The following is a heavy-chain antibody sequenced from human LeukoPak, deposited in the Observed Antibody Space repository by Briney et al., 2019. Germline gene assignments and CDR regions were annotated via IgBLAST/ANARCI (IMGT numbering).Heavy chain of an antibody. CDR2: IYHNGST. J-gene: IGHJ4*02. CDR3: ARGGIAAAFDY. V-gene: IGHV4-38-2*01. Sequence: SETLSLTCAVSGYSISSDYYWGWTRQPPGKGLEWIGCIYHNGSTYYNPSLKSRVTISVDTSKNQFSLKLSSVTAADTAVYYCARGGIAAAFDYWGQGTLVTVSS. CDR1: GYSISSDYY. D-gene: IGHD6-13*01.